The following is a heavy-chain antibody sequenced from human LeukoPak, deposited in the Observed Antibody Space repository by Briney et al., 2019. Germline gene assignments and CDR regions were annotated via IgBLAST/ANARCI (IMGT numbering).Heavy chain of an antibody. V-gene: IGHV4-59*01. CDR1: GGSISSYY. CDR3: ARNPRDYGDYVDYYYMDV. Sequence: PSETLSLTCTVSGGSISSYYWSWIRQPPGKGLEWIGYIYYSGSTNYNPSLKSRVTISVDTSKNQFSLKLSSVTAADTAVYYCARNPRDYGDYVDYYYMDVWGKGTTVTVSS. D-gene: IGHD4-17*01. CDR2: IYYSGST. J-gene: IGHJ6*03.